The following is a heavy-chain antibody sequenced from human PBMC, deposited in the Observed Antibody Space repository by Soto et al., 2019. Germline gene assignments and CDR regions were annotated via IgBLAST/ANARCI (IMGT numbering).Heavy chain of an antibody. J-gene: IGHJ4*02. CDR2: INALNGDT. Sequence: ASVKVSCKASGYTFTSYGISWVRQAPGQGLEWMGWINALNGDTKYSQKFQGRVTITRDTSASTAYMELSSLRSEDTSVYYCARALLYGDYVYWGQGTLVTVS. CDR3: ARALLYGDYVY. D-gene: IGHD4-17*01. V-gene: IGHV1-18*01. CDR1: GYTFTSYG.